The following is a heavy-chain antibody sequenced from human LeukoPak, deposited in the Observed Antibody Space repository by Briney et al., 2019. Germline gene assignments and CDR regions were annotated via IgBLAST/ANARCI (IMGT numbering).Heavy chain of an antibody. D-gene: IGHD3-22*01. J-gene: IGHJ2*01. Sequence: GGSLRLSCAASGFTFDDYAMHWVRQAPGEGLEWVSLISGDGGSTYYADSVKGRFTISRDNSKNSLYLQMNSLRTEDTALYYCAKDSSGYEPDWYFDLWGRGTLVTVSS. CDR1: GFTFDDYA. V-gene: IGHV3-43*02. CDR2: ISGDGGST. CDR3: AKDSSGYEPDWYFDL.